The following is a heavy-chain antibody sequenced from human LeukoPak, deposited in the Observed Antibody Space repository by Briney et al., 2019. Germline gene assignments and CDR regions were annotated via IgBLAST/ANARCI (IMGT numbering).Heavy chain of an antibody. J-gene: IGHJ4*02. D-gene: IGHD4-17*01. V-gene: IGHV4-59*01. Sequence: SETLSLTCTVSGGSISSYYWSWIRQPPGKGLEWIGYIYYSGSTNYNPSLKSRVTISVDTSKNQFSLKLSSVTAADTAVYYCARLMGLYGDYDYWGQGTLVTVSS. CDR2: IYYSGST. CDR1: GGSISSYY. CDR3: ARLMGLYGDYDY.